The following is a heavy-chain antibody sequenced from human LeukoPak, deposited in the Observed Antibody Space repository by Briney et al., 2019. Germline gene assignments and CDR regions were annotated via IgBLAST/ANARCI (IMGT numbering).Heavy chain of an antibody. CDR1: GFTFSSYA. D-gene: IGHD6-19*01. Sequence: GGSLRLSCAASGFTFSSYAMYWFRQAPGKGLEWVSGIVGSGGNTYYADSVKGRFTISRDNSKNTVYVQMNSLRAEDTAVYYCAKTTAGYSSGRYPGWPVDYWGQGTLVTVSP. CDR2: IVGSGGNT. CDR3: AKTTAGYSSGRYPGWPVDY. J-gene: IGHJ4*02. V-gene: IGHV3-23*01.